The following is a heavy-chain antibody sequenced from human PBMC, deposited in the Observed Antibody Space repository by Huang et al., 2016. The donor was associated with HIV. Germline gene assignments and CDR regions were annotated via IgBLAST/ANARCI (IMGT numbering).Heavy chain of an antibody. Sequence: QLQQSGPGLLKPSQPLSLTCAISDDSVSSSCVTWNWIRQSPSIGLEWFGRTDYRSKWYNDYAESLKSRMTIDIDTSKNQFSLELKSVVPEDTAVYFCARGHDFYYDRRGYSFDYWGQGSLVTVSS. V-gene: IGHV6-1*01. CDR1: DDSVSSSCVT. CDR2: TDYRSKWYN. D-gene: IGHD3-22*01. J-gene: IGHJ4*02. CDR3: ARGHDFYYDRRGYSFDY.